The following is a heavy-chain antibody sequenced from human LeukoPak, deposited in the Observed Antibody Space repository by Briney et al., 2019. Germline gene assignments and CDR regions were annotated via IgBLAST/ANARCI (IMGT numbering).Heavy chain of an antibody. V-gene: IGHV1-69*05. J-gene: IGHJ3*02. CDR2: IIPIFGTA. D-gene: IGHD1-26*01. Sequence: GASVKVSCKASGGTFSSYAISWVRQAPGQGLEWMGRIIPIFGTANYAQKFQGRVTITTDESTSIAYMELSSLRSEDTAVYYCATPLRASDAFDIWGQGTMVTVSS. CDR3: ATPLRASDAFDI. CDR1: GGTFSSYA.